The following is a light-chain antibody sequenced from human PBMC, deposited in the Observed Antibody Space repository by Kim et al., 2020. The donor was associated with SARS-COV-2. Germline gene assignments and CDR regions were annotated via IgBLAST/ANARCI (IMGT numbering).Light chain of an antibody. CDR1: ALPKQY. CDR2: KDS. Sequence: SYELTQPPSVSVSPGQTARITCSGDALPKQYAYWYQQKPGQAPVLVIYKDSERPSGISERFSGSSSGTTVTLTISGVQAEDEADYYRQSADSSGTYRVGG. J-gene: IGLJ2*01. V-gene: IGLV3-25*03. CDR3: QSADSSGTYR.